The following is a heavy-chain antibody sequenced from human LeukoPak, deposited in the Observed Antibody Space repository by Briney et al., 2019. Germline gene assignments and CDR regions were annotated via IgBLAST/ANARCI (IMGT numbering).Heavy chain of an antibody. CDR3: ARSGYCTGPSCYYDY. CDR2: ISSRSITL. D-gene: IGHD2-2*01. V-gene: IGHV3-48*01. J-gene: IGHJ4*02. CDR1: GFTLRSYD. Sequence: PGGSLRLSCVGSGFTLRSYDMNWVRQAPGQGLEWVSYISSRSITLYYADSVKGRFTISRDNSKNTLYLQMNSLRAEDTAVFYCARSGYCTGPSCYYDYWGQGTLVTVSS.